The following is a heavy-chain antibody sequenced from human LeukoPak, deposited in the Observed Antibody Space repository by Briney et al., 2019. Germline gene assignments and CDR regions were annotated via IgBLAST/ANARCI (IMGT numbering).Heavy chain of an antibody. Sequence: PSETLSLTCAVYGGSFSGYYWSWIRQPPGKGLERIGEINHSGSTNYNPSLKSRVTISVDTSKNQFSLKLSSVTAADTAVYYCASSVYVWGSYRPYYFDYWGQGTLVTVSS. J-gene: IGHJ4*02. CDR3: ASSVYVWGSYRPYYFDY. CDR1: GGSFSGYY. CDR2: INHSGST. D-gene: IGHD3-16*02. V-gene: IGHV4-34*01.